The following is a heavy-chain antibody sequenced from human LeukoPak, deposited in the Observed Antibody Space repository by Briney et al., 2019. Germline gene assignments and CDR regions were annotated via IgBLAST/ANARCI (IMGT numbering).Heavy chain of an antibody. Sequence: SETLSLTCAVYGGSFSGYYWSWIRQPPGKGLEWVGEINHSGSTNYNPSLKSRVTISVDTSRNQFSLKLSSVTAADTAVYYCAIGYCSSTSCYSIIDYWGQGTLVTVSS. CDR2: INHSGST. J-gene: IGHJ4*02. D-gene: IGHD2-2*03. V-gene: IGHV4-34*01. CDR3: AIGYCSSTSCYSIIDY. CDR1: GGSFSGYY.